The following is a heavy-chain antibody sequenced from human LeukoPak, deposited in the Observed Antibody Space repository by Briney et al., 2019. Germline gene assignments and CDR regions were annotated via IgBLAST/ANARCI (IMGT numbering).Heavy chain of an antibody. CDR3: ARDLEAANTYYFDY. V-gene: IGHV3-66*01. CDR1: EFTVSSSY. J-gene: IGHJ4*02. CDR2: ISSAGTT. D-gene: IGHD6-13*01. Sequence: GGSLRLSCAASEFTVSSSYMSWVRQAPGKGLEWVSIISSAGTTYYADSVKGRFTISRDNSKNTVYLQVNSLRDEDTAVYYCARDLEAANTYYFDYWGQGTMVTVSS.